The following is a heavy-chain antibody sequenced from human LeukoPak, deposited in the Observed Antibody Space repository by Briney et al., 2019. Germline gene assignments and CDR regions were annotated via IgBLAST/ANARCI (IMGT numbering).Heavy chain of an antibody. Sequence: GGSLRLSCAASGFTFSSYGMHWVRQAPGKGLEWVAVISYDGSNKYYADSVKGRFTISRDNSKNTLYLQMNSLRAEDTAVYYCARSLRASITGTTFDYWGQGTLVTVSS. CDR1: GFTFSSYG. V-gene: IGHV3-30*03. J-gene: IGHJ4*02. D-gene: IGHD1-7*01. CDR2: ISYDGSNK. CDR3: ARSLRASITGTTFDY.